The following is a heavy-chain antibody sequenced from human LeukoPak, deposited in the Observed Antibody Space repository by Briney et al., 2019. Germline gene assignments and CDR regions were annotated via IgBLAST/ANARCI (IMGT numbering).Heavy chain of an antibody. D-gene: IGHD4-11*01. J-gene: IGHJ6*03. CDR3: ARYDYSNYVYYMDV. CDR2: IHYSGST. V-gene: IGHV4-59*01. Sequence: SETLSLTCTVSGGSISSYYWSWLRQPPGKGLQWLGCIHYSGSTNYNPSLKNRVTISVDTSKKQYSLKLSSVTAADTAVYYCARYDYSNYVYYMDVWGKGTTVTVSS. CDR1: GGSISSYY.